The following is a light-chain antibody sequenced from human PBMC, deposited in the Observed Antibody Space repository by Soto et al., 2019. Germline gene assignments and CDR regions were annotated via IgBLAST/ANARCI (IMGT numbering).Light chain of an antibody. V-gene: IGKV1-39*01. CDR1: QYISTY. CDR3: QQSYTAPLT. Sequence: DIQMTQSPSSLSASVGDRVTITCRASQYISTYLAWYQQKPGKAPCLLIFASSLQSGVPPRFSGSGSVTDFTLTISSLQPEDFATYFCQQSYTAPLTFGGGTKVEL. CDR2: AS. J-gene: IGKJ4*01.